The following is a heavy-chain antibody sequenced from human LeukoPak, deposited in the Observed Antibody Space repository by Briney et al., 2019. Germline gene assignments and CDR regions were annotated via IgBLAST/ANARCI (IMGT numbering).Heavy chain of an antibody. CDR1: GYTFTTYP. Sequence: GASVKVSCKASGYTFTTYPMNWVRQAPGQGLEWRGWINTNTGNPTYAQGFTGRFVFSLDTSVSTAYLQISSLKADDTAVYYCARDPYTSSSWYRGRANNWFDPWGQGTLVTVSS. CDR3: ARDPYTSSSWYRGRANNWFDP. D-gene: IGHD6-13*01. V-gene: IGHV7-4-1*02. CDR2: INTNTGNP. J-gene: IGHJ5*02.